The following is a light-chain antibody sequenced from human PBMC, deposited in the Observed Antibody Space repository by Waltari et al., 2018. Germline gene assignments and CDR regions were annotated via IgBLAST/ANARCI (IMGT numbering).Light chain of an antibody. V-gene: IGKV3-15*01. CDR1: QSVSSN. Sequence: EIVMTQSPATLSVSPGERATLSCRASQSVSSNLVWYQQKPGQAPSLLIYGASTRATGIPARFSGSGSGTEFTLTISSLQSEDFAVYYCQQYGNWPPTFSQGTKVEIK. CDR2: GAS. CDR3: QQYGNWPPT. J-gene: IGKJ1*01.